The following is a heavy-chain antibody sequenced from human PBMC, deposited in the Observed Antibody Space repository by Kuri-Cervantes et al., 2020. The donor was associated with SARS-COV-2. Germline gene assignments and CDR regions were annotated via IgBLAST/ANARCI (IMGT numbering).Heavy chain of an antibody. V-gene: IGHV3-7*03. CDR3: ARAEYDPHHYYYYMDV. CDR2: IKQDGSEK. D-gene: IGHD2/OR15-2a*01. CDR1: GFTFSSYW. Sequence: GGSLRLSCAASGFTFSSYWMSWVRQAPGKGLEWVANIKQDGSEKYYVDSVKGRFTISRDNAKNSLYLQMNSLRAEDTALYHCARAEYDPHHYYYYMDVWGKGTTVTVSS. J-gene: IGHJ6*03.